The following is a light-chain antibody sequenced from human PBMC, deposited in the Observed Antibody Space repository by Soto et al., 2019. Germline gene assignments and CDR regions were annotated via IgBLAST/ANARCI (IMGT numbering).Light chain of an antibody. J-gene: IGKJ5*01. V-gene: IGKV1-5*01. Sequence: DIQMTQSPSTLSASVGDRVTITCRASQSISRWLAWYQQTPGKAPKALIYDASTLRSGVPSRFSGGGSGTEFTLTISSLQPDDFATYYCKQYNTYSTCGQGTRREIK. CDR2: DAS. CDR3: KQYNTYST. CDR1: QSISRW.